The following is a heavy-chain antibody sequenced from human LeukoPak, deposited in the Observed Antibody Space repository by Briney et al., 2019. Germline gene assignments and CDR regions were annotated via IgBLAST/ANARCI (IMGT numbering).Heavy chain of an antibody. Sequence: MASETLSLTCTVSGGSISSGGYYWSWIRQPPGKGLEWIGEINHSGSTNYNPSLKSRVTISVDTSKNQFSLKLSSVTAADTAVYYCARARVGYSPDYYFDYWGQGTLVTVSS. CDR1: GGSISSGGYY. CDR2: INHSGST. V-gene: IGHV4-39*07. D-gene: IGHD5-24*01. J-gene: IGHJ4*02. CDR3: ARARVGYSPDYYFDY.